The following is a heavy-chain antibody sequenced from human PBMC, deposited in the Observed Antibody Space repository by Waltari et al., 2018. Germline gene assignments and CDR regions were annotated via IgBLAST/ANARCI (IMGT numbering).Heavy chain of an antibody. Sequence: QVQLVQSGAEVKKPGASVKVSCKASGYTFTGYYMHWVRQAPGQGLEWMGRINPNSGNTGYAQKFQGRVTITRNTSISTAYMELSSLRSEDTAVYYCARGSSFGVWFDPWGQGTLVTVSS. V-gene: IGHV1-8*03. CDR2: INPNSGNT. J-gene: IGHJ5*02. CDR1: GYTFTGYY. D-gene: IGHD3-3*02. CDR3: ARGSSFGVWFDP.